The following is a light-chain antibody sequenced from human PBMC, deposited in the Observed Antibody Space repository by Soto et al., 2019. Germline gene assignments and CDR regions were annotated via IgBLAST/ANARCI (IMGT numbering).Light chain of an antibody. CDR2: DVS. J-gene: IGLJ2*01. CDR3: SSYTSGSTPV. V-gene: IGLV2-14*01. CDR1: SSDVGAYNY. Sequence: QSALTQPASVSGSPGQSITISCTGTSSDVGAYNYVSWYQQHPGKAPKLMIYDVSNRPSGVSNRFSGSKSGNTASLTISGLQAEDEADYYCSSYTSGSTPVFGGGTKVTVL.